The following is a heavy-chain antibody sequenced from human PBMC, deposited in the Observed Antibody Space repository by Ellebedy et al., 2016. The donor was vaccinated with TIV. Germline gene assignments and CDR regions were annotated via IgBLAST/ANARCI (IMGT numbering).Heavy chain of an antibody. Sequence: AASVKVSCKVSGYTLTELSMHWVRQAPGQGLEWMGGFDSEDGETIYAQKFQGRVTMTEDTSTDTAYMELSSLRSEDTAVYYCATGGYGSGSRYGMDVWGQGTTATVSS. CDR2: FDSEDGET. CDR1: GYTLTELS. V-gene: IGHV1-24*01. CDR3: ATGGYGSGSRYGMDV. J-gene: IGHJ6*02. D-gene: IGHD3-10*01.